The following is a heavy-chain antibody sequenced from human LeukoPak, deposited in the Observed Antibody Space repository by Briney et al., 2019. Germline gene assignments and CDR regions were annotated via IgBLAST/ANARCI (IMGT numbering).Heavy chain of an antibody. CDR2: ISYDGTNK. CDR1: GFTFGSYA. D-gene: IGHD5-12*01. J-gene: IGHJ4*02. CDR3: AKVPTYSGYEYPPYYFDY. V-gene: IGHV3-30-3*01. Sequence: GGSLRLSCAASGFTFGSYAMHWVRQAPGRGLEWVAGISYDGTNKYYADSVKGRVTISRDNSKNTLYLQMNSLRAEDTAIYYCAKVPTYSGYEYPPYYFDYWGQGTLVTVSS.